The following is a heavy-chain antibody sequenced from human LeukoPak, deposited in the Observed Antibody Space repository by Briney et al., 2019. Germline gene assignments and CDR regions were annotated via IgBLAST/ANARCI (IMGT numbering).Heavy chain of an antibody. V-gene: IGHV3-30*02. CDR3: AKDWGIAAAYGEY. D-gene: IGHD6-13*01. Sequence: GGSLRLSCAASGFTFSSYGMHWVRQAPGKGLEWVAVIWYDGSNKYYADSVKGRFTISRDNSKNTLYLQMNSLRAEDTAVYYCAKDWGIAAAYGEYWGQGTLVTVSS. J-gene: IGHJ4*02. CDR2: IWYDGSNK. CDR1: GFTFSSYG.